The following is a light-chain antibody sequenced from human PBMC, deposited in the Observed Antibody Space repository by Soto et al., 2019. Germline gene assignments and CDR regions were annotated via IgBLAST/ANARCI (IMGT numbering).Light chain of an antibody. J-gene: IGKJ2*01. CDR3: MQALQIPNT. Sequence: DIVMTQSPLSLTVTPGEPASISCRSGQSLLHSNGYTYLDWYLQKPGQSPQSLISLGSNRASGVPDRFSGSGSGTDFTLKISRVEAEDVGVYYCMQALQIPNTFDQGTKLVIK. V-gene: IGKV2-28*01. CDR1: QSLLHSNGYTY. CDR2: LGS.